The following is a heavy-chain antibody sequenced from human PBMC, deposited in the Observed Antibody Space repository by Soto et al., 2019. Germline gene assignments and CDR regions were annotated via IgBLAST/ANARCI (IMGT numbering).Heavy chain of an antibody. CDR2: IYYSGST. V-gene: IGHV4-39*01. Sequence: ETLSLTCTVSGGSISSSSYYWGWIRQPPGKGLEWIGSIYYSGSTYYNPSLKSRVTISVDTSKNQFSLKLSSVTAADTAVYYCARQGYSSSWFYYYYYGMDVWGQGTTVTVS. D-gene: IGHD6-13*01. CDR1: GGSISSSSYY. J-gene: IGHJ6*02. CDR3: ARQGYSSSWFYYYYYGMDV.